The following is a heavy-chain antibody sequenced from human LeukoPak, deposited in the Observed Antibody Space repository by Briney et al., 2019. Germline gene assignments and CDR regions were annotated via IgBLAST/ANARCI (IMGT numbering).Heavy chain of an antibody. V-gene: IGHV3-23*01. CDR2: ISGSGGST. CDR3: AKDRSGSSWYVDY. CDR1: GFSFSSYG. D-gene: IGHD6-13*01. Sequence: GGSLRLSCAASGFSFSSYGMSWVRQAPGKGLEWVSTISGSGGSTNYADSVKGRFTISRDNSKNTLYIQMNSLRAEDTAVYYCAKDRSGSSWYVDYWGQGTLVTVSS. J-gene: IGHJ4*02.